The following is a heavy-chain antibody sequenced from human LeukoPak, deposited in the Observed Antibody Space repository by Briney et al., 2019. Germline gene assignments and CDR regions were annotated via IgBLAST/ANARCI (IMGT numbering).Heavy chain of an antibody. CDR1: GGSISSYY. Sequence: PSETLSLTCTVSGGSISSYYWSWIRQSPGKGLEWIGYIYYSGSTNYNPSLKSRVTILVDTSKNQFSLKLSSVTAADTAVYYCARDVDGGNGESYFDYWGQGTLVTVSS. J-gene: IGHJ4*02. D-gene: IGHD4-23*01. CDR2: IYYSGST. V-gene: IGHV4-59*01. CDR3: ARDVDGGNGESYFDY.